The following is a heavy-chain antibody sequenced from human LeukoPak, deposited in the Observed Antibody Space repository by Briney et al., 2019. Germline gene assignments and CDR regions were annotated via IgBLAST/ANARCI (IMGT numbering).Heavy chain of an antibody. CDR2: INHSGST. D-gene: IGHD2-2*01. CDR1: GGSFSGYY. J-gene: IGHJ6*02. Sequence: SETLSLTCAVYGGSFSGYYWSWIRQPPGKGLEWIGEINHSGSTNYNPSLKSRVTISVDTSKNQFSLKLSSVTAADTAVYYCARRVVPAAMRHYYYYGMDVWGQGTTVTVSS. CDR3: ARRVVPAAMRHYYYYGMDV. V-gene: IGHV4-34*01.